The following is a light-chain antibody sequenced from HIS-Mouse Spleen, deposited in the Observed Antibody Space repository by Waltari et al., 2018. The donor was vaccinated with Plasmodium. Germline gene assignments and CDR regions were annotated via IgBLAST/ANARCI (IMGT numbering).Light chain of an antibody. V-gene: IGKV3-15*01. CDR3: QQYNNWSFT. J-gene: IGKJ3*01. CDR1: QSFSSN. CDR2: GAS. Sequence: EIVMTQSPATLSVSHGERATLSCRASQSFSSNLAWYHQKPGHAPRLLIYGASTRATGIPARFSGSGSGTEFTLTISSLQSEDFAVYYCQQYNNWSFTFGPGTKVDIK.